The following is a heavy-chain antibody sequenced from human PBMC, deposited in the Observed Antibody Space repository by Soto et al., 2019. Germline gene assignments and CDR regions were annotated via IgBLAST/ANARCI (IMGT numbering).Heavy chain of an antibody. V-gene: IGHV3-21*01. CDR2: ISSRSDI. Sequence: GLSRRLACVGSGFTFSTYSINWVRQAPGKGLEWVSSISSRSDIYYADSVKGRFTTSRDNAKKSVSLQMNSLRAEDTAVYYCAREYTAWPIAYGLDVWGQGTTVTVSS. J-gene: IGHJ6*02. CDR1: GFTFSTYS. D-gene: IGHD2-2*02. CDR3: AREYTAWPIAYGLDV.